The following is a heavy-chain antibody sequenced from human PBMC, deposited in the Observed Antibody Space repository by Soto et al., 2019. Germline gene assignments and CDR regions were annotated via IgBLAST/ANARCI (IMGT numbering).Heavy chain of an antibody. CDR3: AKEGRYCSGGSCDDAFDI. V-gene: IGHV3-30*02. Sequence: YYADSVKGRFTISRDNSKNTLYLQMNSLRAEDTAVYYCAKEGRYCSGGSCDDAFDIWGQGTMVTVSS. D-gene: IGHD2-15*01. J-gene: IGHJ3*02.